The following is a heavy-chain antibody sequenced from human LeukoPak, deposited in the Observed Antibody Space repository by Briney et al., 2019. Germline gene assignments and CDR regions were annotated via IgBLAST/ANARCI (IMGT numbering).Heavy chain of an antibody. J-gene: IGHJ5*02. CDR1: GFTFSSYG. Sequence: GRSLRLSCAASGFTFSSYGMHWVRQAPGKGLEWVAVISYDGSNKYYADSVKGRFTISRDNSKNTLYLQMNSLRAEDTAVYYCATFDSGLTSWGQGILVTVSS. D-gene: IGHD5-12*01. CDR2: ISYDGSNK. CDR3: ATFDSGLTS. V-gene: IGHV3-30*03.